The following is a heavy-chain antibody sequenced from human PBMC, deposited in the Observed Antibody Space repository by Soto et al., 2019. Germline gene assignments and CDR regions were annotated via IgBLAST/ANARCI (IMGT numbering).Heavy chain of an antibody. CDR2: IIPLFGTA. D-gene: IGHD6-19*01. V-gene: IGHV1-69*01. CDR3: ARPKGTYSSGYYYFDF. CDR1: GGTFSTYA. Sequence: QVQLEQSGAEEKQPGSSVRVSCKTSGGTFSTYAINWVRQAPGQGLEWMGAIIPLFGTADYSQKFQGRVTITADESTSTAYMELSSLRSDDTAVYFCARPKGTYSSGYYYFDFWGQGTLVTVSS. J-gene: IGHJ4*02.